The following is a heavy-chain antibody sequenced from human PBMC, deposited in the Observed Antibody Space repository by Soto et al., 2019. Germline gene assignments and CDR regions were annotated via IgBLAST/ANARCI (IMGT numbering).Heavy chain of an antibody. CDR1: GLTLSSYV. D-gene: IGHD1-1*01. J-gene: IGHJ4*02. V-gene: IGHV3-23*01. CDR3: AVWHGHTDNWYGPFDY. Sequence: HPGGSLRLSCAGSGLTLSSYVMSWVRQAPGKGMEWVSAISGSVTTAYYEDSVKGRFTISRDKSKNTLYLQVDSLRTDDTAVYYCAVWHGHTDNWYGPFDYWGQGTLVTVSS. CDR2: ISGSVTTA.